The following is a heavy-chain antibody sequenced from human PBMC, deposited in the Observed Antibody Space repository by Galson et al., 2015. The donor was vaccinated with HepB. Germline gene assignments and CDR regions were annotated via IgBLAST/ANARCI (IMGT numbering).Heavy chain of an antibody. V-gene: IGHV4-59*08. CDR1: GGSFSGYY. D-gene: IGHD3-10*01. CDR2: IYYSGST. Sequence: SEPLSLTCAVCGGSFSGYYWSWIRQPPGKGLEWIGYIYYSGSTNYNPSLKSRVTISVDTSKNQFSLKLSSVTAADTAVYYCARLSVVRGVIMRYFDLWGRGTLVTVSS. J-gene: IGHJ2*01. CDR3: ARLSVVRGVIMRYFDL.